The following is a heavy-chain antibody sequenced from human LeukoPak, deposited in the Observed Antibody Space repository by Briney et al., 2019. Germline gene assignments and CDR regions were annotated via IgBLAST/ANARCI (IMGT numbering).Heavy chain of an antibody. CDR2: IIPILGIA. V-gene: IGHV1-69*04. J-gene: IGHJ5*02. CDR3: ARDAYCGGGSCYGNNWFDP. CDR1: GGTFSSYT. Sequence: SVKVSCKASGGTFSSYTISWVRQAPGQGLEWMGRIIPILGIANYAQKFQGRVTITADKSTSTAYMELSSLRSEDAAVYYCARDAYCGGGSCYGNNWFDPWGQGTLVTVSS. D-gene: IGHD2-15*01.